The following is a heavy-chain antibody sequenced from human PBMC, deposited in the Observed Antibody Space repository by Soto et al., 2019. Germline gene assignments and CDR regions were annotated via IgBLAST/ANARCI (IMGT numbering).Heavy chain of an antibody. CDR2: INDSGGA. CDR1: GGSFSGYF. CDR3: ARGHRLVRGKLFDY. J-gene: IGHJ4*02. V-gene: IGHV4-34*01. D-gene: IGHD3-10*01. Sequence: SETLSLTCAVYGGSFSGYFWSWIRQPPGKGLEWIGEINDSGGANYNPSLKSRLTISVDTSKNQFSLKLSSVTAADTAIFYCARGHRLVRGKLFDYWGQGALVTVSS.